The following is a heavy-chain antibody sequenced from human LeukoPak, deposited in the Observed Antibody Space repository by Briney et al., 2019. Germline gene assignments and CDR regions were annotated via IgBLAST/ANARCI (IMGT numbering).Heavy chain of an antibody. J-gene: IGHJ4*02. Sequence: SETLSLTCTISGGSIDSYYWSWIRQPPGKGLEWIGYIYHSGSTNYNPSLKSRVTISVDTSKNQFSLKLSSVTAADTAVYYCARTIGYYDSNGYYPYFDQWGQGILVPVSS. V-gene: IGHV4-59*01. CDR2: IYHSGST. CDR3: ARTIGYYDSNGYYPYFDQ. D-gene: IGHD3-22*01. CDR1: GGSIDSYY.